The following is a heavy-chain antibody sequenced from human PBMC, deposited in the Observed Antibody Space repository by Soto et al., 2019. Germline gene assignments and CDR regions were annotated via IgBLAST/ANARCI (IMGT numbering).Heavy chain of an antibody. CDR1: GFTFSSYA. V-gene: IGHV3-30-3*01. CDR3: ARATYGYSSGWYNLWGRTESNWCDP. J-gene: IGHJ5*02. CDR2: ISYDGSNK. D-gene: IGHD6-19*01. Sequence: QVQLVESGGGVVQPGRSLRLSCAASGFTFSSYAMHWVRQATGKGLEWVAVISYDGSNKYYADSVKGRFTISRDNSKNTLYLQMNSLRAEDTAVYYCARATYGYSSGWYNLWGRTESNWCDPWGQGTLVTVSS.